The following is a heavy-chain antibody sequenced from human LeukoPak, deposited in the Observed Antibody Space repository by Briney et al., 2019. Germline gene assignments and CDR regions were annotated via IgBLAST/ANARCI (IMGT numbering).Heavy chain of an antibody. CDR2: ISNSGGST. Sequence: GGSLRLSCAASGFTFSSYVMSWVRQAPGKGLEWVSSISNSGGSTYYADSVKGRFTISRDNSKNTLYLQMNSLRAEDTAVYYCAKSWLLIDYWGQGTLVTVSS. V-gene: IGHV3-23*01. J-gene: IGHJ4*02. D-gene: IGHD2-15*01. CDR1: GFTFSSYV. CDR3: AKSWLLIDY.